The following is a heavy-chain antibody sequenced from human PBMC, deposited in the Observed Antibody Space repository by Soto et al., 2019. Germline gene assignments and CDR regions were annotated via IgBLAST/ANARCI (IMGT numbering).Heavy chain of an antibody. CDR2: ISYDGSKK. V-gene: IGHV3-30-3*01. J-gene: IGHJ6*02. Sequence: QVQLVESGGGVVQPGRSLRLSCAASGFIFSSYAMHWVRQAPGKGLEGVAVISYDGSKKYYADSVKGRYTISRDDSKNTLYLRMNSLRVEDTAVYYCARAPHGMDVWGQGTTVTVSS. CDR3: ARAPHGMDV. CDR1: GFIFSSYA.